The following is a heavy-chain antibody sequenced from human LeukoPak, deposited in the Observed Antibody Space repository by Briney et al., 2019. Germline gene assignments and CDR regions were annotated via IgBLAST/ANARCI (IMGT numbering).Heavy chain of an antibody. CDR1: GFTFNNYA. J-gene: IGHJ4*02. Sequence: GGSLRLSCAASGFTFNNYAMNWVRQAPGKGLEWVSVISGSGGTTYYAASVKGRFTISRDFSKNTVFLHMNSPRAEDTAMYYCARGDDSGYYDYFDYWGQGALVTVSS. V-gene: IGHV3-23*01. CDR2: ISGSGGTT. D-gene: IGHD3-22*01. CDR3: ARGDDSGYYDYFDY.